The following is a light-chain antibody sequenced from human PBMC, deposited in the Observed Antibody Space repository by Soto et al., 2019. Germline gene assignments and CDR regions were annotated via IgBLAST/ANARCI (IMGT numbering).Light chain of an antibody. CDR2: GAS. J-gene: IGKJ1*01. CDR1: QSVSPSS. Sequence: EILLTQSPGTLSLSPGERAALSCRASQSVSPSSLAWYQQRPGQSPRLLIYGASSRATGIPDRFSGRGSGTDFTLIISRLEPEDFAVYYCQQYGSSPWTFGQGTKVDI. CDR3: QQYGSSPWT. V-gene: IGKV3-20*01.